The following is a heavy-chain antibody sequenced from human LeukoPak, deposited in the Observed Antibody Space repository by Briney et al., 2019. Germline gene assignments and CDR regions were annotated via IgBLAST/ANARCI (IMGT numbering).Heavy chain of an antibody. J-gene: IGHJ4*02. D-gene: IGHD4-23*01. Sequence: GGSLRLSCAASGFTFSSYWMSWVRQAPGKGLEWVANIKQDGSEKYYVDSVKGRFTISRDNAKNSLYLQMNSLRAEDTAVYYCARESGGGTVVTLDYWGQGTLVTVSS. CDR2: IKQDGSEK. CDR3: ARESGGGTVVTLDY. CDR1: GFTFSSYW. V-gene: IGHV3-7*01.